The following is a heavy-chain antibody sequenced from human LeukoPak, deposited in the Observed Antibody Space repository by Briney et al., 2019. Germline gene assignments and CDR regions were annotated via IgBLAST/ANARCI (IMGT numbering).Heavy chain of an antibody. CDR3: ASGEMATPNYGDLDY. CDR2: FIPIFDSP. CDR1: GGSFNSYP. J-gene: IGHJ4*02. D-gene: IGHD5-24*01. Sequence: ASVTVSCKASGGSFNSYPISWVRQAPGQGLDWMGGFIPIFDSPHYAQKFQGRLTITTDESTSTAYMELSSLRSEDTAMYYCASGEMATPNYGDLDYWGQGTLVTVSS. V-gene: IGHV1-69*05.